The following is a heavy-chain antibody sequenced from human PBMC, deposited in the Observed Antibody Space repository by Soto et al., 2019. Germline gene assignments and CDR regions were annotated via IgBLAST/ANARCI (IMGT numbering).Heavy chain of an antibody. V-gene: IGHV3-11*04. CDR1: GFTFSNAW. D-gene: IGHD3-10*01. CDR2: ISSSGSSR. J-gene: IGHJ3*02. CDR3: AREGSSDAYDI. Sequence: VGSLRLSCAASGFTFSNAWMSWVRQAPGKGLEWVSYISSSGSSRYYADSVKGRFTIARDNAKKSLYLQMNSLRVEDTAVYYCAREGSSDAYDIWGQGTKVTVSS.